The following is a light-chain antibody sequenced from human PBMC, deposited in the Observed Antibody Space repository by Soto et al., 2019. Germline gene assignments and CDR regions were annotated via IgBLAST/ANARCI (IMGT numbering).Light chain of an antibody. CDR1: QSVSSS. CDR2: GAS. CDR3: LQYNGYYRT. V-gene: IGKV3D-15*01. Sequence: EIVMTQSPATLSVSPGERATLSCRASQSVSSSQLAWYQQKPGQAPRLLMYGASSRATGIPDRLSGSGSGTTFTLTISSLQSDDFATYYCLQYNGYYRTFGQGTKVDIK. J-gene: IGKJ1*01.